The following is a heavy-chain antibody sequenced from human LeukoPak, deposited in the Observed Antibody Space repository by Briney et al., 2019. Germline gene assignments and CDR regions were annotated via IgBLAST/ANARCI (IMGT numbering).Heavy chain of an antibody. D-gene: IGHD3-9*01. V-gene: IGHV1-69*05. Sequence: GASVKVSCKASGGTFSSYAISWVRQAPGQGLEWMGGIIPIFGTANYAQKFQGRVTMTRDTSITTAYMELSRLRSDDTAVYYCARDPRMGDWLPPYFDYWGQGTLVTVSS. J-gene: IGHJ4*02. CDR2: IIPIFGTA. CDR3: ARDPRMGDWLPPYFDY. CDR1: GGTFSSYA.